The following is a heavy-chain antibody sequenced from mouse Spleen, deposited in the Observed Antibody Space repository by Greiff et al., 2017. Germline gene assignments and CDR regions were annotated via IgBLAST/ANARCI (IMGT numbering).Heavy chain of an antibody. J-gene: IGHJ3*01. V-gene: IGHV1-81*01. CDR2: IYPRSGNT. Sequence: QVQLKESGAELARPGASVKLSCKASGYTFTSYGISWVKQRTGQGLEWIGEIYPRSGNTYYNEKFKGKATLTADKSSSTAYMELRSLTSEDSAVYFCARGGDYDGGFAYWGQGTLVTVSA. D-gene: IGHD2-4*01. CDR1: GYTFTSYG. CDR3: ARGGDYDGGFAY.